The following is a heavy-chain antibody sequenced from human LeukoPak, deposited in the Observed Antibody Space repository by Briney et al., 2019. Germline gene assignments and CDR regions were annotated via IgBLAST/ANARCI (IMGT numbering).Heavy chain of an antibody. Sequence: GASVKVSCKASGYRFTDYYIYWVQQAPGEGLEWMGRVDPEDGETVYAEKFKDRLTMTADTSTNTAHMELTSLTSADTAVYYCVTDTQVAPGDIIMFRDYWGQGALVTVSS. V-gene: IGHV1-69-2*01. CDR1: GYRFTDYY. CDR3: VTDTQVAPGDIIMFRDY. D-gene: IGHD3-10*02. J-gene: IGHJ4*02. CDR2: VDPEDGET.